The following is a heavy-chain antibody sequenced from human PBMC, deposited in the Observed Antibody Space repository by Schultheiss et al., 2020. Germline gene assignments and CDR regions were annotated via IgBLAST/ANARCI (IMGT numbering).Heavy chain of an antibody. D-gene: IGHD2-2*02. J-gene: IGHJ4*02. CDR1: GFTFSDHY. Sequence: GESLKISCAASGFTFSDHYMSWIRQAPGKGLEWLAYISSSGRGVHYADSVKGRFTVSRDNGKNLLYLEATGLTADDTAVYYCARDGDGGYCTATSCYSSGDFWGQGTLVTVSS. V-gene: IGHV3-11*01. CDR3: ARDGDGGYCTATSCYSSGDF. CDR2: ISSSGRGV.